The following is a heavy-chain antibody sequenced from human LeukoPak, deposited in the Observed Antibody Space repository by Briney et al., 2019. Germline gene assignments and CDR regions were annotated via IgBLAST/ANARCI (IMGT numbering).Heavy chain of an antibody. Sequence: GESLKISCEASGYSFTTYWIGWVRQMPGKGLEWMGIIYPGDSDTRYGPSFQGQVTISADKSISTAYLQWTSLKASDTAIYYCARQPLVRDCGGDCEFDYWGQGTRVSVSS. CDR2: IYPGDSDT. J-gene: IGHJ4*02. D-gene: IGHD2-21*02. CDR3: ARQPLVRDCGGDCEFDY. CDR1: GYSFTTYW. V-gene: IGHV5-51*01.